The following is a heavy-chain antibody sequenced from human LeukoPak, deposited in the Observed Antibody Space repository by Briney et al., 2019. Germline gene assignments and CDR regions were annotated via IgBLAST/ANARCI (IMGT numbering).Heavy chain of an antibody. V-gene: IGHV3-33*01. Sequence: GGSLRLSCAASGFTFSSYGMHWVRQAPGKGLEWVAVIWYDGSNKYYADSVKDRFTISRDNSKNTLYLQMNSLRAEDTAVYYCARERIAAAGYYYYGMDVWGQGTTVTVSS. CDR2: IWYDGSNK. CDR3: ARERIAAAGYYYYGMDV. J-gene: IGHJ6*02. D-gene: IGHD6-13*01. CDR1: GFTFSSYG.